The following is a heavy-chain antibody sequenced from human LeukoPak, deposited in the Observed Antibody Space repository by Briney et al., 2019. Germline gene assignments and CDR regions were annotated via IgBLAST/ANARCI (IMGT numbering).Heavy chain of an antibody. J-gene: IGHJ4*02. CDR3: AREATLDSSGFDY. CDR1: GYTFTSYG. V-gene: IGHV3-30-3*01. D-gene: IGHD3-22*01. CDR2: ISYDGSNK. Sequence: SCKASGYTFTSYGISWVRQAPGKGLEWVAVISYDGSNKYYADSVKGRFTISRDNSKNTLYLQMNSLRAEDTAVYYCAREATLDSSGFDYWGQGTLVTVSS.